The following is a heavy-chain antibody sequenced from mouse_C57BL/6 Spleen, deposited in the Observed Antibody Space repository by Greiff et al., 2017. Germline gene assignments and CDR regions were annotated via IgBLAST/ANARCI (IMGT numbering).Heavy chain of an antibody. D-gene: IGHD2-4*01. V-gene: IGHV1-55*01. Sequence: QVQLQQPGAELVKPGASVKMSCKASGYTFTSYWITWVKQRPGQGLEWIGDIYPGSGSTNYNEKFKSKATLTVDTSSSTAYMQLSSLTSEDSAVYYCARYYDCDQAWFAYWGQGTLVTVSA. CDR3: ARYYDCDQAWFAY. CDR1: GYTFTSYW. J-gene: IGHJ3*01. CDR2: IYPGSGST.